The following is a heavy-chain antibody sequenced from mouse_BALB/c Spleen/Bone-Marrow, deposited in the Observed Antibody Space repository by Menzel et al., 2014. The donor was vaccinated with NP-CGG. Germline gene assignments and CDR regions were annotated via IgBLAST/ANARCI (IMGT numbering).Heavy chain of an antibody. CDR1: GYSITNNYY. D-gene: IGHD1-1*01. V-gene: IGHV3-6*02. Sequence: EVQLQQSGPGLVIPSQSLSLTCSVTGYSITNNYYWNWIRQFPGNKLEWMGYIKYDSTNNYNPSLKNRISITRDTSKNQFFLKLNSVTTEDTATYSCARDDGSTYGGDYFDYWGQGTPLTVSS. J-gene: IGHJ2*01. CDR2: IKYDSTN. CDR3: ARDDGSTYGGDYFDY.